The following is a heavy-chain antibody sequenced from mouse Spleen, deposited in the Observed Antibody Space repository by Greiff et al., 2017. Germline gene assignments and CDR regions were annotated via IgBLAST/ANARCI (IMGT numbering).Heavy chain of an antibody. D-gene: IGHD1-1*02. CDR1: GFTFSSYA. V-gene: IGHV5-6-2*01. CDR2: INSNGGST. J-gene: IGHJ2*01. Sequence: EVQLVESGGGLVKPGGSLKLSCAASGFTFSSYAMSWVRQTPEKRLEWVAAINSNGGSTYYPDTVKDRFTISRDNAKNTLYLQMSSLRSEDTALYYCARHGGDYLDYWGQGTTLTVSS. CDR3: ARHGGDYLDY.